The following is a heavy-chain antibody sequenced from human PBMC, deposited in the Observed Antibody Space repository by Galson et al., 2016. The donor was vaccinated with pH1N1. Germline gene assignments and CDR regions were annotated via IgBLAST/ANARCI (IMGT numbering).Heavy chain of an antibody. V-gene: IGHV3-30*02. CDR3: ARAIAQGDSY. J-gene: IGHJ4*02. CDR2: IRFDENNN. CDR1: GFNFSTYG. Sequence: SLRLSCAASGFNFSTYGMHWVRQAPGKGLEWVAFIRFDENNNYYADSVKGRFTISRDSSKNMLYLQMNSLRAEDTAIYYCARAIAQGDSYWGQGTLVTVSS. D-gene: IGHD2-21*01.